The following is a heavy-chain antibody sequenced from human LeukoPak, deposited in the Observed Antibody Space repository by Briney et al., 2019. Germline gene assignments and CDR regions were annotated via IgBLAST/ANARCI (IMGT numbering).Heavy chain of an antibody. V-gene: IGHV3-23*01. CDR3: AKGLRTGVGPYMGYHYYMDV. CDR2: ISGSGGST. CDR1: GFTFSGYA. D-gene: IGHD3-16*01. J-gene: IGHJ6*03. Sequence: GGSLRLSCAASGFTFSGYAMSWVRQAPGKGLEWVSAISGSGGSTYYADSVKGRFTISRDNSYNTVSLQMNSLRDEDTGVYYCAKGLRTGVGPYMGYHYYMDVWGKGATVTVSS.